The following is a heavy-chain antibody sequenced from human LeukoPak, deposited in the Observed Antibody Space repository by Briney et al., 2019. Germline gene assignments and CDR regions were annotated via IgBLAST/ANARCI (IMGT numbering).Heavy chain of an antibody. J-gene: IGHJ1*01. V-gene: IGHV3-30*18. CDR3: AKDLNTYRYDSRDLQH. CDR1: GFSFNTYG. CDR2: ISYDGSNK. Sequence: GGSLGLSCAASGFSFNTYGMHWVRQGPGKGLEWVAVISYDGSNKWYADSVKGRFTISRDNSKNTLYLQMNSLRPEDTAVYFCAKDLNTYRYDSRDLQHWGQGILVTVSS. D-gene: IGHD3-22*01.